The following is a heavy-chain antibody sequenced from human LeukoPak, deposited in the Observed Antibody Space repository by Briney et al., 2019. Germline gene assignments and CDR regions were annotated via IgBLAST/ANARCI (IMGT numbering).Heavy chain of an antibody. CDR2: ISNTGSTV. CDR1: GFTFNRCW. J-gene: IGHJ6*02. V-gene: IGHV3-48*02. Sequence: AGGSLRLSCVVSGFTFNRCWMNWVRQAPGKGLEWLSYISNTGSTVFYADSVMGRFTVSRDNAKRSLYLQIKSLRDDDTVVYHCALGTINKDYYFGMDVWGQGTTVTVSS. CDR3: ALGTINKDYYFGMDV. D-gene: IGHD2-8*01.